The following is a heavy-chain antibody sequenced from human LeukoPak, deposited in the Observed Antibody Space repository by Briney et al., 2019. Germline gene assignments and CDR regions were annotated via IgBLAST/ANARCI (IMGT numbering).Heavy chain of an antibody. J-gene: IGHJ5*02. V-gene: IGHV1-18*04. CDR3: ARDYKYNWFDP. CDR1: GYTFTGYY. CDR2: ISAYNGNT. D-gene: IGHD1-1*01. Sequence: ASVKVSCKASGYTFTGYYMHWVRQAPGQGLEWMGWISAYNGNTNYAQKLQGRVTMTTDTSTSTAYMELRSLRSDDTAVYYCARDYKYNWFDPWGQGTLVTVSS.